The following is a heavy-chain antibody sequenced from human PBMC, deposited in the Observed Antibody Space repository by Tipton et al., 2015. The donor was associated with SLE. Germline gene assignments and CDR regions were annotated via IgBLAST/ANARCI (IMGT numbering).Heavy chain of an antibody. J-gene: IGHJ4*02. CDR1: GFSISSGYY. D-gene: IGHD4-11*01. Sequence: TLSLPCAVSGFSISSGYYWGWLRPPPGKALEWIGSNYYSGSTYYRPSLKSRLTISLDTSKNQFSLKLSSVTAADTAVYYCAEYRPLPRLQFNYWGQGTLVTVSS. CDR2: NYYSGST. CDR3: AEYRPLPRLQFNY. V-gene: IGHV4-38-2*01.